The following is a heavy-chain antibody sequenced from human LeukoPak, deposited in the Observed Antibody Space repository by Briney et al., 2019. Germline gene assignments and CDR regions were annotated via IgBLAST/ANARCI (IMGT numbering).Heavy chain of an antibody. D-gene: IGHD5-18*01. CDR2: IYSGGST. CDR1: GFTVSSNY. CDR3: ARGRIQLYQHYYYYMDV. J-gene: IGHJ6*03. Sequence: PGGSLRLCCAASGFTVSSNYMSWVRQAPGKGLEWVSVIYSGGSTYYADSVKGRFTISRDNSKNTLYLQMNSLRAEDTAVYYCARGRIQLYQHYYYYMDVWGKGTTVTVSS. V-gene: IGHV3-53*01.